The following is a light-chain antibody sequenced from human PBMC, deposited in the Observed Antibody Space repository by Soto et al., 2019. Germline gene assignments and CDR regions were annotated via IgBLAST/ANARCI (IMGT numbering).Light chain of an antibody. CDR1: SSDIGSYNL. V-gene: IGLV2-23*02. CDR3: CSYAGASIHVV. J-gene: IGLJ2*01. CDR2: AVT. Sequence: ALTQPASVSGSPGQSITLSCAGTSSDIGSYNLVSWYQPHPGKAPKIILYAVTKPPSGVSNRFSGSKSGTTASLTISGLLAEDEADYYCCSYAGASIHVVFGGGTKVTVL.